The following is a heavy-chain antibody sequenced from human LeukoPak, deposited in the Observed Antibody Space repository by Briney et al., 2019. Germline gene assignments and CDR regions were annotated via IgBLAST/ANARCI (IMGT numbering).Heavy chain of an antibody. CDR2: INGDGSSI. CDR3: ARGTYCGGDGLSN. Sequence: GGSLRLSCAASGFTFSSYWMHWVRQAPGKGLVWVSRINGDGSSITYADSVKGRFTIFRDNSKNTLYLQMNSLRAEDTAVYYCARGTYCGGDGLSNWGQGPV. V-gene: IGHV3-74*03. J-gene: IGHJ1*01. D-gene: IGHD2-21*02. CDR1: GFTFSSYW.